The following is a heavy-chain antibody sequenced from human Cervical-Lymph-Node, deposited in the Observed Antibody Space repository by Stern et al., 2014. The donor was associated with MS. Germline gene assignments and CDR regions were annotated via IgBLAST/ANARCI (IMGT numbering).Heavy chain of an antibody. CDR3: AENMDV. CDR2: ISPKNGDT. CDR1: GFTFTNYY. Sequence: LVESGAELQKPGASVQVSCKPSGFTFTNYYIHWLRQAPGQRPEWRGRISPKNGDTNYAAKFQGRVTMTRDTSVDLVSLEVTRLRFDDTAVYYCAENMDVWGQGTTVTVSS. V-gene: IGHV1-2*02. J-gene: IGHJ6*02.